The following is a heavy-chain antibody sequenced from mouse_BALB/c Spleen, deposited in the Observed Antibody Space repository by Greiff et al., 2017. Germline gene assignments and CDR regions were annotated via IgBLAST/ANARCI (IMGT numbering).Heavy chain of an antibody. Sequence: EVQLVESGAELVKPGASVKLSCTASGFNIKDTYMHWVKQRPEQGLEWIGRIDPANGNTKYDPKFQGKATITADTSSNTAYLQLSSLTSEDTAVYYCAQYDYDGAAWFAYWGQGTLVTVSA. D-gene: IGHD2-4*01. J-gene: IGHJ3*01. V-gene: IGHV14-3*02. CDR1: GFNIKDTY. CDR2: IDPANGNT. CDR3: AQYDYDGAAWFAY.